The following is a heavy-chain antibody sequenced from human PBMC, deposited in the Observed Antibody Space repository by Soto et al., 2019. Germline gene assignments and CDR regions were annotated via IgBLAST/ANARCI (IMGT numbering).Heavy chain of an antibody. D-gene: IGHD2-2*01. J-gene: IGHJ5*02. CDR3: AVGYRIVVVPAVLYTGDP. Sequence: GASVKVSCKASGYTFTGYYMHWMRQAPGQGLEWMGWITPNSGGTNYAQKVQGRVTMTRDTSISTAYMELGRLRSDDTAVYYCAVGYRIVVVPAVLYTGDPWGQGTLVTVSS. CDR2: ITPNSGGT. V-gene: IGHV1-2*02. CDR1: GYTFTGYY.